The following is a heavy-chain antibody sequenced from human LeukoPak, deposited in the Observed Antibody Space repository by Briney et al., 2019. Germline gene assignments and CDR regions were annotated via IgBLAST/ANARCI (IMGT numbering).Heavy chain of an antibody. J-gene: IGHJ4*02. D-gene: IGHD3-16*01. Sequence: GEPLKISCKGSGNSFTNSWIGWVRPMPGKGLEWMGIIYLGDSDVRYSPSFRGQVTISADKSISSAYLQWSSLKDSDTAMYYCARHGGKYSHSIDSWGQGTLVTVSS. CDR1: GNSFTNSW. CDR2: IYLGDSDV. V-gene: IGHV5-51*01. CDR3: ARHGGKYSHSIDS.